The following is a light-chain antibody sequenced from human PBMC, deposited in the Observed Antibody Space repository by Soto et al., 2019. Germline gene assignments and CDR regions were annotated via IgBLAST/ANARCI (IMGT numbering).Light chain of an antibody. CDR2: GAS. Sequence: EIVLTQSPATLSLSPGERATLSCRASQSVSSYLAWYQQKPGQAPRLLIYGASTRATDIPARFSGRGSGTDFTLTISSLQSEDFAVYYCQQYNSWPPITFGQGTRLEIK. J-gene: IGKJ5*01. CDR1: QSVSSY. CDR3: QQYNSWPPIT. V-gene: IGKV3-15*01.